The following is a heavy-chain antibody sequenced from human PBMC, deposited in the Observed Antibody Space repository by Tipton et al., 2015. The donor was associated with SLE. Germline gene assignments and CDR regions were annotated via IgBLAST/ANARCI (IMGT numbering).Heavy chain of an antibody. V-gene: IGHV4-39*07. J-gene: IGHJ3*02. D-gene: IGHD6-6*01. CDR3: AREWQLWANAFDI. CDR2: IFYSGST. Sequence: TLSLTCTVSGGSITSSSYYWGWIRQPPGKGLEWIGSIFYSGSTNYNPSLKSRVTISVDTSKNQFSLKLSSVTAADTAVYYCAREWQLWANAFDIWGQGTMVTVSS. CDR1: GGSITSSSYY.